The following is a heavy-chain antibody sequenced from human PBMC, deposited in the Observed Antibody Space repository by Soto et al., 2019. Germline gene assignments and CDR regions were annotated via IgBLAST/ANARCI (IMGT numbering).Heavy chain of an antibody. J-gene: IGHJ5*02. D-gene: IGHD3-3*01. V-gene: IGHV3-30*03. Sequence: AGGSLRLSCAASGFTIYTYGMHWVRQAPGKGLKWVAALSSDGSNTYYAGSVKGRFTISRDNSKKTLYLEMNSLRAEDTAIYYCSIDYDLWSAYPTLRNRFDHWGQGTLVTVSS. CDR2: LSSDGSNT. CDR1: GFTIYTYG. CDR3: SIDYDLWSAYPTLRNRFDH.